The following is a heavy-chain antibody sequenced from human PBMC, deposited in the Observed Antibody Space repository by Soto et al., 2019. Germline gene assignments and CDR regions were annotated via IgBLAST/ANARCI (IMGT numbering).Heavy chain of an antibody. CDR3: AEPQSKSTNYFDY. V-gene: IGHV3-23*01. CDR2: ISGSGGST. Sequence: GGSLRLSCAASGFTFSSYAMSWVRQAPGKGLEWVSAISGSGGSTYYADSVKGRFTTSRDNSKNTLYLQMNSLRAEDTAVYYCAEPQSKSTNYFDYWGQGTLVTVSS. CDR1: GFTFSSYA. J-gene: IGHJ4*02.